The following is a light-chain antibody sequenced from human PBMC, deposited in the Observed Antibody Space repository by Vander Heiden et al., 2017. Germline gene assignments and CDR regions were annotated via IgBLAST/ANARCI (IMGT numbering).Light chain of an antibody. CDR1: QSISSY. CDR2: AAS. V-gene: IGKV1-39*01. Sequence: DIQMTHSPSSLSASVGDRVTITCRASQSISSYLNWYQQKPGKAPKLLIYAASSLQSGVPSRFSGSGSGTDFTLTISRLQPEDFATYYCQQCDTTSQTFGQGTKVEIK. J-gene: IGKJ1*01. CDR3: QQCDTTSQT.